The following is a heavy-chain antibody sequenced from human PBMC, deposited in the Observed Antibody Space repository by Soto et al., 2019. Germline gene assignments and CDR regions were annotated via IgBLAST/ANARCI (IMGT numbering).Heavy chain of an antibody. CDR1: GGTFSSYS. J-gene: IGHJ5*02. CDR3: AREGDTREGRGVFFP. V-gene: IGHV1-69*06. CDR2: ITPIFGTV. D-gene: IGHD3-16*01. Sequence: SVKVSCKASGGTFSSYSFSWVRQAPGQGLEWMGGITPIFGTVHYAQNFRGRVTITADKSTSIVHMELSSLRSEDTAVFYCAREGDTREGRGVFFPLGQGTLVTVSS.